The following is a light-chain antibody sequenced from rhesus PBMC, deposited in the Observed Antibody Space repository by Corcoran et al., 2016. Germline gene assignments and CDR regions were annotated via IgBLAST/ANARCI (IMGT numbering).Light chain of an antibody. CDR2: KAS. CDR3: LQYSSSPFT. Sequence: DIQMTLSPFSLSVSVGDKVTITCRASQGISSWVAWYQQKPGKAPKLLIDKASGLQSGVPSRFSGSGSGTDFTLPISSLEPEDFTTYYCLQYSSSPFTCGPWTKLDIK. CDR1: QGISSW. J-gene: IGKJ3*01. V-gene: IGKV1-22*01.